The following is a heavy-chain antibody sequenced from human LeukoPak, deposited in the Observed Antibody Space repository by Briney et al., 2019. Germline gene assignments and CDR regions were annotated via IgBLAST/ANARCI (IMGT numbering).Heavy chain of an antibody. CDR2: ISSSGSTI. V-gene: IGHV3-48*03. Sequence: GGSLRLSCAASGFTFSSYEMNWVRQAPGKGLEWVSYISSSGSTIYYADSVKGRFTISRDNAKNSLYLQMNSLRAEDTAVYYCAKRVWSGYANWFDPWGQGTLVTVSS. CDR3: AKRVWSGYANWFDP. CDR1: GFTFSSYE. D-gene: IGHD3-3*01. J-gene: IGHJ5*02.